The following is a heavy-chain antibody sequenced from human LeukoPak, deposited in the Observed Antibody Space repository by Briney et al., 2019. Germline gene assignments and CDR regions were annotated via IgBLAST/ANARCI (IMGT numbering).Heavy chain of an antibody. D-gene: IGHD5-18*01. V-gene: IGHV4-4*07. J-gene: IGHJ3*02. CDR2: IYTSGST. Sequence: SETLSLTCTVSGGSISSYYWSWIRQPAGTGLESIGRIYTSGSTNYNPSLKSRVTMSVDTSKNQFSLKLSSVTAADTAVYYCARVDTAMVWSFDIWSQGTMVTASS. CDR3: ARVDTAMVWSFDI. CDR1: GGSISSYY.